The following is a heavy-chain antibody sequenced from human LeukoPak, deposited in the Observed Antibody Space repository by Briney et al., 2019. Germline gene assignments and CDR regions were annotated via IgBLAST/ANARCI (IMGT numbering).Heavy chain of an antibody. CDR1: GFTFGSYW. CDR2: INKDGGEK. D-gene: IGHD3-16*01. Sequence: GGSLRLSCAASGFTFGSYWLNWVGQPQGKGLEWVANINKDGGEKYYVDAVKCRFTISRDNAKNSLYLQMSNLRAEDTAVYFCARGGGLDVWGQGATVTVSS. V-gene: IGHV3-7*03. CDR3: ARGGGLDV. J-gene: IGHJ6*02.